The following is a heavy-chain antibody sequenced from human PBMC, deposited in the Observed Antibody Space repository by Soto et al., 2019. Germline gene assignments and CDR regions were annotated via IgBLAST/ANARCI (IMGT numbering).Heavy chain of an antibody. CDR3: ARSRNLRGYSYGYYGY. CDR2: INHSGST. CDR1: GGSFSGYY. V-gene: IGHV4-34*01. D-gene: IGHD5-18*01. Sequence: QVQLQQWGAGLLKPSETLSLTCAVYGGSFSGYYWSWIRQPPGKGLEWIGEINHSGSTNYNPSLKSRVTISVDTSKNQFSLKLSSVTAADTAVYYCARSRNLRGYSYGYYGYWGQGTLVTVSS. J-gene: IGHJ4*02.